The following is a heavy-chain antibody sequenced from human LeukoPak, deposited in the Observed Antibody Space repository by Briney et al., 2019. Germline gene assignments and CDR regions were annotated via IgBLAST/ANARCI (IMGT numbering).Heavy chain of an antibody. CDR1: GFVLCDYG. D-gene: IGHD5-12*01. CDR3: AKEYDSGCDSEGPRN. V-gene: IGHV3-30*02. J-gene: IGHJ4*02. CDR2: VRHDGSSE. Sequence: GGSLRLSCAASGFVLCDYGRHWLRQAPGKGLEWVAFVRHDGSSEYYVGSVKGRFTISRDKSNNTLYLQVNSLRVEDTAVYFRAKEYDSGCDSEGPRNWGLGTLVTVSS.